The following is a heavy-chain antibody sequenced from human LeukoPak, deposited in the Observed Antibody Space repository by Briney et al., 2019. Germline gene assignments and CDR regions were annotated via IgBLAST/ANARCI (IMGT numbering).Heavy chain of an antibody. Sequence: GGSLRLSCAASGFTFSSYAMHWVRQAPGKGLEWVAVISYDGSNKYYADSVKGRFTISRDNAKNSLYLQMNSLRAEDTALYHCAREGPVLRYFDLWGRGTLVTVSS. J-gene: IGHJ2*01. CDR1: GFTFSSYA. D-gene: IGHD3-9*01. CDR3: AREGPVLRYFDL. CDR2: ISYDGSNK. V-gene: IGHV3-30*04.